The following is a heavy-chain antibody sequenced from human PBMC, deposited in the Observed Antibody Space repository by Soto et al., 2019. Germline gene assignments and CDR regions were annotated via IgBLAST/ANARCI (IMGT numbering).Heavy chain of an antibody. CDR2: SRNKPESYTT. CDR3: VREGFFTLDY. Sequence: DVQLVESGGGLVQPGGSLRLSCAASGFTLSDHYMDWVRQAPGKGLEWVGLSRNKPESYTTEHAASVKGRFGISRDDSKNSLYLQMNSLKTEDTAVYYCVREGFFTLDYWGQGTLVTVSS. J-gene: IGHJ4*02. CDR1: GFTLSDHY. V-gene: IGHV3-72*01.